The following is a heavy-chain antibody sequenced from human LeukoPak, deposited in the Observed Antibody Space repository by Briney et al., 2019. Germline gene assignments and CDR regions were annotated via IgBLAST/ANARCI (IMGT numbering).Heavy chain of an antibody. Sequence: SETLSLTCTVSGGSISSYYWSWIRQPPGKGLEWIGYIYYSGSTNYNPSLKSRVTISVDTSKNQFSLKLSSVTAADTAVYYCASSGYYQGFDYWGQGTLVTVSS. CDR2: IYYSGST. D-gene: IGHD3-22*01. CDR3: ASSGYYQGFDY. CDR1: GGSISSYY. V-gene: IGHV4-59*01. J-gene: IGHJ4*02.